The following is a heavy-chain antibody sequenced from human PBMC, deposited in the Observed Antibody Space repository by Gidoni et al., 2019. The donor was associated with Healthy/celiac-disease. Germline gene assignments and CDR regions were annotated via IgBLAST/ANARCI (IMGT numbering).Heavy chain of an antibody. CDR1: GFSLSTSGMC. CDR2: IDWDDDK. J-gene: IGHJ6*02. CDR3: ARMSTIFGYYYYGMDV. D-gene: IGHD3-3*01. Sequence: QVTLRESGPALVKPTQTLTLTCTFSGFSLSTSGMCVSWIRQPPGKALEWLARIDWDDDKYYSTSLKTRLTISKDTSKNQVVLTMTNMDPVDTATYYCARMSTIFGYYYYGMDVWGQGTTVTVSS. V-gene: IGHV2-70*15.